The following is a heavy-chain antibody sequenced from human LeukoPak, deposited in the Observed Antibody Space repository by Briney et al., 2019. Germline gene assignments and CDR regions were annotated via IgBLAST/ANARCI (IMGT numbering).Heavy chain of an antibody. V-gene: IGHV4-34*01. Sequence: PPETLSLTCAVYGGSFSGYYWSWIRQPPGKGLEWIGEINHSGSTNYNPSLKSRVTISVDTSKNQFSLKLSSVTAADTAVYYCARDIVVVPAAIQYFDLWGRGTLVTVSS. J-gene: IGHJ2*01. CDR2: INHSGST. CDR1: GGSFSGYY. CDR3: ARDIVVVPAAIQYFDL. D-gene: IGHD2-2*02.